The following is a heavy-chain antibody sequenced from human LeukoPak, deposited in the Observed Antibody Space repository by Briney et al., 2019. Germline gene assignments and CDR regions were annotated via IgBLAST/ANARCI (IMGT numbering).Heavy chain of an antibody. CDR3: ARLGQSLDCSGGSCYSGNYYFDY. J-gene: IGHJ4*02. CDR2: INHSGST. Sequence: SETLSLTCTVSGGSISSGSYYWSWIRQPPGKGLEWIGEINHSGSTNYNPSLKSRVTISVDTSKNQFSLKLSSVTAADTAVYYCARLGQSLDCSGGSCYSGNYYFDYWGQGTLVTVSS. CDR1: GGSISSGSYY. V-gene: IGHV4-39*07. D-gene: IGHD2-15*01.